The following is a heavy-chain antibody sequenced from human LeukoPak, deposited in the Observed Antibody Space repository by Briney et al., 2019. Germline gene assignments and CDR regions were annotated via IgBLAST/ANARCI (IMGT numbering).Heavy chain of an antibody. Sequence: SETLSLTCTVSGGSISSSSYYWGWIRQPPGKGLEWIGSIYYSGSTYYNPSLKSRVTLSVDTSTNQFSLKVHSVTVSDTAVYYCARDRAVGGRFFDLWGQGILVSVSS. CDR2: IYYSGST. J-gene: IGHJ4*02. V-gene: IGHV4-39*07. D-gene: IGHD6-19*01. CDR3: ARDRAVGGRFFDL. CDR1: GGSISSSSYY.